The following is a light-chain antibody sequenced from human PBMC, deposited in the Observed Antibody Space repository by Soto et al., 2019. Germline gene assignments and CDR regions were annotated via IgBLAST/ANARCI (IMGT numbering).Light chain of an antibody. J-gene: IGLJ2*01. CDR2: RNN. Sequence: QSVLTQPPSASGTPGQGVTISCSGSSSNIGNNDVYWYQQLPGTAPKLLVYRNNQRPSGVPDRFSASQSGTSASLAISGLRSEDEADYYCAAWDGSLSGYVVFGGGTKLTVL. CDR3: AAWDGSLSGYVV. CDR1: SSNIGNND. V-gene: IGLV1-47*01.